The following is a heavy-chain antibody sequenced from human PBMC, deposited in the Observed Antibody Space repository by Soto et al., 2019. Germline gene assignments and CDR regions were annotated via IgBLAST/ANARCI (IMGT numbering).Heavy chain of an antibody. Sequence: QVQLVEPGGGVVQPGRSLRLSCAASGFTFSSYAMHWVRQAPGKGLEWVAVISYDGSNKYYADSVKGRFTISRDNSKNPLYLQMNSLRAEDTAVYYCARVQYYYDSSGYYLLDYWGQGTLVTVSS. D-gene: IGHD3-22*01. CDR2: ISYDGSNK. CDR1: GFTFSSYA. CDR3: ARVQYYYDSSGYYLLDY. V-gene: IGHV3-30-3*01. J-gene: IGHJ4*02.